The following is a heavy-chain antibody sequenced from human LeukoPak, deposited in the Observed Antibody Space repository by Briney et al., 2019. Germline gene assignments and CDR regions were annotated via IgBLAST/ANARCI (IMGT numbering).Heavy chain of an antibody. CDR1: GGTLSYHV. CDR3: ATYDVLTGFEY. CDR2: VIPLKGTS. D-gene: IGHD3-9*01. J-gene: IGHJ4*02. V-gene: IGHV1-69*13. Sequence: ASVKVSCKASGGTLSYHVISWVRQAPGHGLEWMGGVIPLKGTSKLTQKLQDRATISADESTNTAYMEVRSLRSEDTALYYCATYDVLTGFEYWGQGTLVTVSS.